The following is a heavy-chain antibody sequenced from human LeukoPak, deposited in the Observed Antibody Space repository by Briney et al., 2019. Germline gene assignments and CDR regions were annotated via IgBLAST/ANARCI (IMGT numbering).Heavy chain of an antibody. D-gene: IGHD6-19*01. CDR1: GGSIANYF. CDR3: ARASDSSGSYSGGHI. CDR2: IYSDGST. J-gene: IGHJ3*02. V-gene: IGHV4-59*01. Sequence: SETLSLTCTVSGGSIANYFWSWIRQPPGKGLEWIGYIYSDGSTNYNTSLKSRVTISVDPSKNQCSLKLNSVTAADTAVYYCARASDSSGSYSGGHIWGQGTMVTVSS.